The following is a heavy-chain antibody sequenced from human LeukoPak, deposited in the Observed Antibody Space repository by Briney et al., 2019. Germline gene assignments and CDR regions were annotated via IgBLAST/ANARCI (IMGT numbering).Heavy chain of an antibody. D-gene: IGHD3-10*01. V-gene: IGHV3-7*01. CDR3: ARVDGSGSYFYYYYYGMDV. Sequence: PGGSLRLSCAASGFTFSSDWMSWVRQAPGKGLEWVADIKQDGSEKYYVDSVKGRFTISRDNAKNSLYLQMNSLSAEDTAVYYCARVDGSGSYFYYYYYGMDVWGQGPTVTVSS. CDR2: IKQDGSEK. J-gene: IGHJ6*02. CDR1: GFTFSSDW.